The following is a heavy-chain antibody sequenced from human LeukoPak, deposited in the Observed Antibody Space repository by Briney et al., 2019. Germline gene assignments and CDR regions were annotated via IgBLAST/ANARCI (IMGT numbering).Heavy chain of an antibody. CDR1: GFTFSNYS. J-gene: IGHJ4*02. CDR3: ASDHNWAFDS. D-gene: IGHD1-20*01. V-gene: IGHV3-21*05. CDR2: IGLASGFV. Sequence: PGGSLRLSCAASGFTFSNYSMNWVRRAPGRGLEWISYIGLASGFVYYADSVKGRFSISSDTARNSVYLQMSSLRAEDTAVYYCASDHNWAFDSWGQGTLVTVSS.